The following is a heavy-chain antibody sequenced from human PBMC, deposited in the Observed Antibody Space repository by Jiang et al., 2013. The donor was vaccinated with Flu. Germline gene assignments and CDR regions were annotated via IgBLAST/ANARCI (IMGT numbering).Heavy chain of an antibody. D-gene: IGHD6-19*01. Sequence: SGFSLSTSGAAVGWIRQPPGKALEWLALIYWDDDKRYSPSLKSRLTVTKGTSKNQVVLTMANMDPVDTATYYCAHKAVTGTFLHWGQGTLVTVSS. CDR3: AHKAVTGTFLH. CDR1: GFSLSTSGAA. CDR2: IYWDDDK. J-gene: IGHJ4*02. V-gene: IGHV2-5*02.